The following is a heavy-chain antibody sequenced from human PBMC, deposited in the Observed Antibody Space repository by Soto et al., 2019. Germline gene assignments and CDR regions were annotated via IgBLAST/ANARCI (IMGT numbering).Heavy chain of an antibody. CDR1: GGSISSGGYY. Sequence: PSETLCLTCTVSGGSISSGGYYWSWISQHPGKGLEWIGYIYYSGSTYYNPSLKSRVTISVDTSKNQFSLKLSSVTAADTAVYYCASLYGSGSYRYYYGMDVWGQGTTVTVSS. J-gene: IGHJ6*02. V-gene: IGHV4-31*03. CDR2: IYYSGST. CDR3: ASLYGSGSYRYYYGMDV. D-gene: IGHD3-10*01.